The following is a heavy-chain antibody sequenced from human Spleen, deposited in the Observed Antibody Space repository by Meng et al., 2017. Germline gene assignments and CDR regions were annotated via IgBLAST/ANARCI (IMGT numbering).Heavy chain of an antibody. CDR2: IWYDGRNE. CDR3: TKGLDCSSTSCYTRTNFFDY. V-gene: IGHV3-33*06. Sequence: GESLKISCAASGFTFSSYGMHWVRQAPGKGLEWVALIWYDGRNEYYTDSVKGRFTISRDNSKNTLYLQMNSLRAEDTAVYYCTKGLDCSSTSCYTRTNFFDYWGQGTLVTVSS. CDR1: GFTFSSYG. D-gene: IGHD2-2*02. J-gene: IGHJ4*02.